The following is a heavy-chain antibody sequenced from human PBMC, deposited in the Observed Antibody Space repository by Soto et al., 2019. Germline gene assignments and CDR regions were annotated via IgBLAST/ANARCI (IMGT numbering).Heavy chain of an antibody. Sequence: GASVQVSGEASGYSFCGYYMHWVRHLPGQGLEWLGWINPNSGGTNYAQKLQGRVTMTRDTSISTAYLELSRLSSDDTAVYYCARGGSSSPHDCLEICGQGTMVTVSS. CDR3: ARGGSSSPHDCLEI. CDR2: INPNSGGT. J-gene: IGHJ3*02. V-gene: IGHV1-2*02. CDR1: GYSFCGYY. D-gene: IGHD6-6*01.